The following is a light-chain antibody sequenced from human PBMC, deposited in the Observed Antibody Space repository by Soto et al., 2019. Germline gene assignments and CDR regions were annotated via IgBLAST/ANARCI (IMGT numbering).Light chain of an antibody. V-gene: IGKV2-30*01. CDR2: KAS. CDR3: MQGTHWPPT. Sequence: DVVMTQSPLSLPVTLGQPASISCRSSQSIVYSDGIAYLSWFHQRPGQSPGRLIYKASNRDSGVPDRFSGSGSGTDFTLQINRVEAEDGGVFYCMQGTHWPPTFGRGTRVEIK. J-gene: IGKJ1*01. CDR1: QSIVYSDGIAY.